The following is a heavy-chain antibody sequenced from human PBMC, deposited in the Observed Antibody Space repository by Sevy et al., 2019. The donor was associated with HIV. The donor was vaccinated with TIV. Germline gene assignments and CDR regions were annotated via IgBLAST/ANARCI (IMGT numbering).Heavy chain of an antibody. V-gene: IGHV3-11*01. D-gene: IGHD4-17*01. CDR2: ISSSSDTI. CDR1: GFTLSDYY. J-gene: IGHJ6*02. Sequence: GGSLRLSCAASGFTLSDYYMSWIRQAPGKGLQWISYISSSSDTIYYADSVKGRFTISRDNAKTSRYLEMNSLRVEDTAVYYCARDHEKDGDLGDYYYYAMDVWGQWTTVTVSS. CDR3: ARDHEKDGDLGDYYYYAMDV.